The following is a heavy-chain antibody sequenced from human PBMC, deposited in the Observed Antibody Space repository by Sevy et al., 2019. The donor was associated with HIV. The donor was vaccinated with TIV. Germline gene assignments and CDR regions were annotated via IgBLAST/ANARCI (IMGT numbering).Heavy chain of an antibody. J-gene: IGHJ6*03. Sequence: ASVKVSCKASGYTFTSYGMSWVRQAPGQGLEWMGWISAYNGNTNYAQKLQGRVTMTTDTSTSTAYMELSSLRSDDTAVDSGARVLVGATEERAYCFYYMDVWGKGTTVTVSS. V-gene: IGHV1-18*04. CDR3: ARVLVGATEERAYCFYYMDV. CDR2: ISAYNGNT. CDR1: GYTFTSYG. D-gene: IGHD1-26*01.